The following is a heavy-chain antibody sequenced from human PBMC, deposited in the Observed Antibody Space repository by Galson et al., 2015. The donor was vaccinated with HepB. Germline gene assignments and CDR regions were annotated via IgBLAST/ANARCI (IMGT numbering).Heavy chain of an antibody. J-gene: IGHJ4*02. CDR1: GLTFSNYG. V-gene: IGHV3-30*18. CDR2: VSYDGSNK. Sequence: SLRLSCAASGLTFSNYGMHWVRQAPGKGLEWVAVVSYDGSNKYYVDSVKGRFTISRDNSKNTLYLQMNILRAEDTAIYYCAKEGSYGDFDYWGQGTLVTVSS. CDR3: AKEGSYGDFDY. D-gene: IGHD4-17*01.